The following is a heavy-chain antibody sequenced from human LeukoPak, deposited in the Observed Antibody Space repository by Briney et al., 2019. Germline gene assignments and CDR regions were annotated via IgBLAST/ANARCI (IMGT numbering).Heavy chain of an antibody. Sequence: GGSLRLSCAASGFTFSTSGMHWVRQAPGRGLEWVAVIWYDGTNKYYGDSVKGRFTISRDNSKNTLYLQMNSLRAEDTAVYYCARAVGPFDYWGQGTLVTVSS. CDR1: GFTFSTSG. CDR2: IWYDGTNK. V-gene: IGHV3-33*01. CDR3: ARAVGPFDY. J-gene: IGHJ4*02.